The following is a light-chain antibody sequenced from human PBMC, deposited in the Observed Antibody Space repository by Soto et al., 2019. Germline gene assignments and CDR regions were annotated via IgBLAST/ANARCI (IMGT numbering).Light chain of an antibody. CDR1: QSVLHSSNTNNY. CDR2: WAS. CDR3: QQYYSAPPT. Sequence: DIVMTQSPDSLAVSLGERATINCKSSQSVLHSSNTNNYLAWYQQKSGQPPKLLIYWASTRESGVPDRFSGSGSATDFTLTISSLQAEDVAVYYCQQYYSAPPTFGQGTEVQIK. J-gene: IGKJ1*01. V-gene: IGKV4-1*01.